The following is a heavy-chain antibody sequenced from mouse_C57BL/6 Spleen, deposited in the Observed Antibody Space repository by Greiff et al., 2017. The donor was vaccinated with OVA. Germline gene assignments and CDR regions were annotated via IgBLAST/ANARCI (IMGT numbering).Heavy chain of an antibody. CDR2: INPSSGYT. CDR3: AREVNYAMDY. CDR1: GYTFTSYT. Sequence: VQVVESGAELARPGASVKMSCKASGYTFTSYTMHWVKQRPGQGLEWIGYINPSSGYTKYNQKFKDKATLTADKSSSTAYMQLSSLTSEDSAVYYCAREVNYAMDYWGQGTSVTVSS. V-gene: IGHV1-4*01. J-gene: IGHJ4*01. D-gene: IGHD2-12*01.